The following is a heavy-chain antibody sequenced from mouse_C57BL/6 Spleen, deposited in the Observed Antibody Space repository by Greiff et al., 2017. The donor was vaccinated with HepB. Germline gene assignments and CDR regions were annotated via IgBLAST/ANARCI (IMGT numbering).Heavy chain of an antibody. D-gene: IGHD2-5*01. CDR2: IDPSDSYT. Sequence: VQLQQPGAELVKPGASVKLSCKASGYTFTSYWMQWVKQRPGQGLEWIGEIDPSDSYTNYNQKFKGKATLTVDTSSSTAYMQLSSLTSEDSAVYYCARRGHYYSNWGFAYWGQGTLVTVSA. CDR1: GYTFTSYW. V-gene: IGHV1-50*01. CDR3: ARRGHYYSNWGFAY. J-gene: IGHJ3*01.